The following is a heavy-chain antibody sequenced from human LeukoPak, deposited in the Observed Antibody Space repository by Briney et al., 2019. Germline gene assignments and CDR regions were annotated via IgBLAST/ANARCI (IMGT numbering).Heavy chain of an antibody. J-gene: IGHJ3*02. V-gene: IGHV4-61*02. Sequence: SETLSLTCTVSGGSISSGSYYWSWIRQPAGKGLEWIGRIYTSGSTNYNPSLKSRVTISVDTSKNQFSLKLSSVTAADTAVYYRARDAWGPPLHDAFDIWGQGTMVTVSS. CDR2: IYTSGST. CDR3: ARDAWGPPLHDAFDI. CDR1: GGSISSGSYY. D-gene: IGHD3-16*01.